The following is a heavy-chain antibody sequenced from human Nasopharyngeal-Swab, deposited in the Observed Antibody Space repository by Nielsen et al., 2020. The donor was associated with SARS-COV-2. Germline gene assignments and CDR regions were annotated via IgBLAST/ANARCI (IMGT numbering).Heavy chain of an antibody. D-gene: IGHD6-19*01. CDR3: ARDTKGSSGWPYYYYYYMDV. V-gene: IGHV3-48*01. Sequence: VRQMPGKGLEWVSYISSSSSTIYYADSVKGRFTISRDNAKNSLHLQMNSLRAEDTAVYYCARDTKGSSGWPYYYYYYMDVWGKGTTVTVSS. J-gene: IGHJ6*03. CDR2: ISSSSSTI.